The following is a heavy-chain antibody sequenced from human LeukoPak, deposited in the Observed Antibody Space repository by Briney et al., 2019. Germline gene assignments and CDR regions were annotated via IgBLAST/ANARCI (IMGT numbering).Heavy chain of an antibody. D-gene: IGHD5-12*01. CDR3: ARDVYSGYGVFDY. CDR1: GGTFSSHA. CDR2: IIPIFGTA. V-gene: IGHV1-69*13. J-gene: IGHJ4*02. Sequence: SVKVSCTASGGTFSSHAISWVRQAPGQGLEWMGGIIPIFGTANYAQKFQGRVTITADESTSTAYMELSSLRSEDTAVYYCARDVYSGYGVFDYWGQGTLVTVSS.